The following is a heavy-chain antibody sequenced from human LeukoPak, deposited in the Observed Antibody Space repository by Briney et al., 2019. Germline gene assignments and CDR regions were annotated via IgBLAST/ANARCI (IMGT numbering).Heavy chain of an antibody. D-gene: IGHD1-26*01. J-gene: IGHJ5*02. CDR3: ARSGSYETVWFDP. CDR2: IYTSGST. Sequence: PSETLSLTCTVSGGSISSYYWSWIRQPAGKGLEWIGRIYTSGSTNYNPSLKSRVTITVDTSKNQFSLKLSSVTAADTAVYYCARSGSYETVWFDPWGQGTLVTVSS. V-gene: IGHV4-4*07. CDR1: GGSISSYY.